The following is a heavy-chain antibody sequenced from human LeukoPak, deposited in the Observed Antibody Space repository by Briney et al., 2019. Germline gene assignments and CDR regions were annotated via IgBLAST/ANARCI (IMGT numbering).Heavy chain of an antibody. D-gene: IGHD5-24*01. Sequence: SQTLSLTCTVSGGSISSGGYYWSWIRQHPGKGLEWIGYIYYSGSTYYNPSLKSRVTISVDTSKNQFSLKLSSVTAADTAVYYCARDRHAESATIYTRAQWEAFDIWGQGTMVTVSS. CDR2: IYYSGST. CDR1: GGSISSGGYY. V-gene: IGHV4-31*03. CDR3: ARDRHAESATIYTRAQWEAFDI. J-gene: IGHJ3*02.